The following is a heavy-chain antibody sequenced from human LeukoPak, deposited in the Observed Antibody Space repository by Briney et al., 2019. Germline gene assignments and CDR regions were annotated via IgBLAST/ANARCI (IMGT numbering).Heavy chain of an antibody. J-gene: IGHJ4*02. CDR1: DGSLSGHY. CDR2: VYYSGST. V-gene: IGHV4-59*08. D-gene: IGHD2-21*02. CDR3: ARTATAMSYFDY. Sequence: SETLSLTCTVSDGSLSGHYWSWIRQPPGKGLESIGFVYYSGSTNYNPSLKGRVTISLDTSKNQFSLKLSSVTAADTAVYYCARTATAMSYFDYWGQGTLVTVSS.